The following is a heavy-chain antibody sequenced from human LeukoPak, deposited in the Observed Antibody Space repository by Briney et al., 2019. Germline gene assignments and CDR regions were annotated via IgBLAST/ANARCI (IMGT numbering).Heavy chain of an antibody. CDR3: ANDPAYIVVVPAPPGG. J-gene: IGHJ4*02. CDR1: GFTFSSYW. Sequence: PGGSLRLSCAASGFTFSSYWMSWVRQAPGKGLEWVANIKQDGSEKYYVDSVKGRFTISRDNAKNSLYLQMNSLRAEDTAVYYCANDPAYIVVVPAPPGGWGQGTLVTVSS. V-gene: IGHV3-7*01. CDR2: IKQDGSEK. D-gene: IGHD2-2*01.